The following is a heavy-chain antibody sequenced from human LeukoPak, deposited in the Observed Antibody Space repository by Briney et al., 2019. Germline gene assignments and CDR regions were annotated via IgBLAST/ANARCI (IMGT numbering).Heavy chain of an antibody. CDR1: GGSISSSGYY. J-gene: IGHJ4*02. V-gene: IGHV4-39*07. D-gene: IGHD3-9*01. CDR3: ASVVILTGYFYDD. Sequence: RPSETLSLTCTVSGGSISSSGYYWNWIRQPPGKGLEWIGTIYYSGSTYYSPFLTRRVTISLDTSKNQFSLKLSSVTAADTAVYYCASVVILTGYFYDDWGQGTLVTVSP. CDR2: IYYSGST.